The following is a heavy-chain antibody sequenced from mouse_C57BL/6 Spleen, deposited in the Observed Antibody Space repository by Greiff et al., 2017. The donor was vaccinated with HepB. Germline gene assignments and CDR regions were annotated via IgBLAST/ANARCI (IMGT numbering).Heavy chain of an antibody. CDR1: GYTFTSYW. J-gene: IGHJ2*01. CDR3: ARGGYWDYPDY. Sequence: QVQLQQPGAELVRPGSSVKLSCKASGYTFTSYWMDWVKQRPGQGLEWIGNIYPSDSETHYNQKFKDKATLTVDKSASTAYMQLSSLTSEDSAVYYCARGGYWDYPDYWGQGTTLTVSS. V-gene: IGHV1-61*01. D-gene: IGHD2-4*01. CDR2: IYPSDSET.